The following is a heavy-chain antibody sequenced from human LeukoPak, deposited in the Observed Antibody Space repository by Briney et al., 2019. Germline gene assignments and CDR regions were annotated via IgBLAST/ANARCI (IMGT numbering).Heavy chain of an antibody. V-gene: IGHV4-30-2*03. J-gene: IGHJ4*02. CDR2: IYYSGST. Sequence: SQTLSLTCTVSGGSITSGGFSWSWIRQPPGKGLEWIGSIYYSGSTYYNPSLKSRVTISVDTSKNQFSLKLSSVTAADTAVYYCARQGLLYYFDYWGQGTLVTVSS. D-gene: IGHD2-15*01. CDR3: ARQGLLYYFDY. CDR1: GGSITSGGFS.